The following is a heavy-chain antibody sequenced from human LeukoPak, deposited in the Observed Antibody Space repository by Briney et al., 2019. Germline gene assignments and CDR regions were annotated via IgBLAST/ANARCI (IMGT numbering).Heavy chain of an antibody. Sequence: ASVKVSCKASGYPFIPYYLHWVRQAPGQGLEWMGWIYPKSGGTHYTKKFQGWVTMTRDTSISTAYLELRSLKSDDTAVYFCARGKYASSLTPFDFWGQGTLVTVSS. D-gene: IGHD2-2*01. CDR2: IYPKSGGT. CDR1: GYPFIPYY. CDR3: ARGKYASSLTPFDF. V-gene: IGHV1-2*04. J-gene: IGHJ4*02.